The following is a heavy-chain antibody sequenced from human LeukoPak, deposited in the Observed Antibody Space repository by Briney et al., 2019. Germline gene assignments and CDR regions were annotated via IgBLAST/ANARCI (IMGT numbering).Heavy chain of an antibody. J-gene: IGHJ4*02. D-gene: IGHD1-7*01. CDR1: GFTFSTCA. V-gene: IGHV3-23*01. CDR2: ISGSGGIT. CDR3: AKADNWNLPLDY. Sequence: GGSLRLSCAASGFTFSTCAMTWVRQAPGRGLEWVSGISGSGGITNYADSVKGRFIISRDNSKSTLYLQMISLRAEDTAVYYCAKADNWNLPLDYWGQGTLVSVSP.